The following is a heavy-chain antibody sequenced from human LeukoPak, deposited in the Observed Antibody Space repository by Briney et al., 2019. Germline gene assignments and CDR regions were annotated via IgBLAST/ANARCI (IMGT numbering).Heavy chain of an antibody. CDR2: ISYDGSNT. J-gene: IGHJ4*02. Sequence: GGSLRLSCAASGFTFRAYGVHWVRQAPGKGLEWLAIISYDGSNTYYADSVKGRFTISRDNSKNTLYLQMDSLRAEDTAVYYCAKEGDISSSWYLSNYFDYWGQGTLVTVSS. CDR1: GFTFRAYG. D-gene: IGHD6-13*01. CDR3: AKEGDISSSWYLSNYFDY. V-gene: IGHV3-30*18.